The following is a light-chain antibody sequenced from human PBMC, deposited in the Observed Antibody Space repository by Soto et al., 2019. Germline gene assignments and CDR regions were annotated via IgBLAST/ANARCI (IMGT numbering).Light chain of an antibody. CDR1: QSVSSSY. CDR3: QQYNFWPLT. Sequence: VLTLSPVTVSLYTGEGASLSCRVSQSVSSSYLGWYQQKPGQAPRLLIYGASTRATGITARFSGSGSGTEFTLTISSLQSEDFAVYYCQQYNFWPLTFGGGTKVAIK. J-gene: IGKJ4*01. CDR2: GAS. V-gene: IGKV3-15*01.